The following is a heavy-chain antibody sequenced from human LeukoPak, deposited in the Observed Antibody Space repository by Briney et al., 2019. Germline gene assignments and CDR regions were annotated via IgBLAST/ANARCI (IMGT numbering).Heavy chain of an antibody. CDR1: GFTFRTYW. D-gene: IGHD3-10*01. CDR3: ARLSAYYYGSYFYYYMDV. CDR2: IKQDGSEK. Sequence: GGSLRLSCAASGFTFRTYWMSWVRQVPGKGLEWAANIKQDGSEKNYVDSVKGRFTISRDNAKKSVYLHMSSLRAEDTALYYCARLSAYYYGSYFYYYMDVWGKGTTVTVSS. J-gene: IGHJ6*03. V-gene: IGHV3-7*01.